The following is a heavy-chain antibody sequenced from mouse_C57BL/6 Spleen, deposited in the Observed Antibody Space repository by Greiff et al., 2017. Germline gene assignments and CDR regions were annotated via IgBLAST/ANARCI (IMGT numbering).Heavy chain of an antibody. J-gene: IGHJ1*03. CDR2: IDPSDSET. Sequence: QVQLQQPGAELVRPGSSVKLSCKASGYTFTSYWMHWVKQRPIQGLEWIGNIDPSDSETHYNQKFKDKATLTVDKSSSTAYMQLSSLASEDSAVSCYAVSHYWCFDVWGTGTTVTVSS. D-gene: IGHD2-2*01. V-gene: IGHV1-52*01. CDR1: GYTFTSYW. CDR3: AVSHYWCFDV.